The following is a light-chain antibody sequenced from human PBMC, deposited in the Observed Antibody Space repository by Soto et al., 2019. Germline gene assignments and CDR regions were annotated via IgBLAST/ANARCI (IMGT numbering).Light chain of an antibody. V-gene: IGLV2-14*01. CDR2: DVS. CDR1: SADIGAFNY. J-gene: IGLJ2*01. Sequence: QSALTQPASVSGSPEQSITISCAGTSADIGAFNYVSWYQQYPGKAPKLLIYDVSNRPSGVSTRFSASKSANTASLTISGLQADDEADYYCASYSTSSALVFGGGTKLTVL. CDR3: ASYSTSSALV.